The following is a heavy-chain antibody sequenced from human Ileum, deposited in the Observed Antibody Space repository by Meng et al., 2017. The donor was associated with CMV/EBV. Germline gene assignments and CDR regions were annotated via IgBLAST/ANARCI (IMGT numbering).Heavy chain of an antibody. V-gene: IGHV3-7*01. Sequence: GGSLRLSCVDSGITFSWYWMNWVRQAPGKGLEWVANIKEDGSEKNYVDSVGGRFTISRDSAKKSLYLQMNSLRVEDTALYYCARKNNFDHWGQGTQVTVSS. CDR1: GITFSWYW. J-gene: IGHJ4*02. CDR3: ARKNNFDH. CDR2: IKEDGSEK.